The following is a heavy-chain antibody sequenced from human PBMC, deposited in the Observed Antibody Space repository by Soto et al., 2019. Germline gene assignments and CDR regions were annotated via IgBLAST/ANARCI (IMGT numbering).Heavy chain of an antibody. J-gene: IGHJ6*02. CDR3: ARDEERRHSHYGLDV. CDR1: GYTFSSYG. D-gene: IGHD1-1*01. V-gene: IGHV1-18*01. Sequence: QVQLVQSGGEVREPGASVKVSCKTSGYTFSSYGISWVRQAPGQGLEWMGWISGYNYDDKTNYAQKFQGRVTMNTDTSANTAYMEVRGLRSDDTAVYYCARDEERRHSHYGLDVWGQGTMVTVSS. CDR2: ISGYNYDDKT.